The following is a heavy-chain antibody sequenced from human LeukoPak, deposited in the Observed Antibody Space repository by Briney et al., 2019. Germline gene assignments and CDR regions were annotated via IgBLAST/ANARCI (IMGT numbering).Heavy chain of an antibody. CDR2: IYWDDDK. Sequence: SGPTLANPTQTLTLTCTFSGFSLSTSGVGVGWIRQPPGKPLEWLALIYWDDDKRYSPSLKSRLTITKDTSKNQVVLTMTNMDPVDTATYYCAHSARLAERRFDYFDYWGQGTLVTVSS. CDR3: AHSARLAERRFDYFDY. J-gene: IGHJ4*02. CDR1: GFSLSTSGVG. D-gene: IGHD1-1*01. V-gene: IGHV2-5*02.